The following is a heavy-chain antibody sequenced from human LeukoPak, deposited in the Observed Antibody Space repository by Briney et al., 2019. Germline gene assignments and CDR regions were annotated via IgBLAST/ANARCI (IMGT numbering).Heavy chain of an antibody. CDR3: ARGRSGWYFDY. CDR1: GFTFSSYA. Sequence: GGSLRLSCAASGFTFSSYAMHWVRQAPGKGLEYVSAISSNGGSTYYANSVKGRFTISRDNSENTLYLQMGSLRAEDMAVYYCARGRSGWYFDYWGQGTLVTVSS. CDR2: ISSNGGST. V-gene: IGHV3-64*01. J-gene: IGHJ4*02. D-gene: IGHD6-19*01.